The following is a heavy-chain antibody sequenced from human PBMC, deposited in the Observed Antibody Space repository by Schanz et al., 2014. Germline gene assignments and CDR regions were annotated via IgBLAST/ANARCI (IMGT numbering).Heavy chain of an antibody. Sequence: QVQLVQSGAEVKKPGASVKVSCEASRYTFNTYGLNWVRQAPGQGLEWMGWISAYTNNTNYIQKLQGRVTMTTDTSTSTAYMELRSLRSDDTAVYYCARVQDDILTGSEYYYGMDVWGQGTTVTVSS. CDR3: ARVQDDILTGSEYYYGMDV. CDR1: RYTFNTYG. V-gene: IGHV1-18*01. CDR2: ISAYTNNT. J-gene: IGHJ6*02. D-gene: IGHD3-9*01.